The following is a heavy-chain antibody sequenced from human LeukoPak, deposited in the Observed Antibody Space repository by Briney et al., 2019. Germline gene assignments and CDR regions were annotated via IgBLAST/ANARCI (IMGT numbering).Heavy chain of an antibody. J-gene: IGHJ4*02. CDR1: GYTLTELS. CDR2: FDPEDGET. Sequence: GASVKVSCKVSGYTLTELSMHWVRQAPGKGLGWMGGFDPEDGETIYAQKFQGRVTMTEDTSTDTAYMELSSLRSEDTAVYYCASMVRGVILPFDYWGQGTLVTVSS. CDR3: ASMVRGVILPFDY. D-gene: IGHD3-10*01. V-gene: IGHV1-24*01.